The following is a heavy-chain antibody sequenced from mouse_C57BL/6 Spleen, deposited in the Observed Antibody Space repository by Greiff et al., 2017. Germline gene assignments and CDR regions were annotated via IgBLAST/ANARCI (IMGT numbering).Heavy chain of an antibody. CDR2: IYPGDGDT. Sequence: QVQLQQSGPELVKPGASVKISCKASGYAFSSSWMNWVKQRPGKGLEWIGRIYPGDGDTNYNGKFKGKATLTADKSSSTAYMQLSILTSEDSAVYFCASESDGYYRYYFDYWGQGTTLTVSS. CDR3: ASESDGYYRYYFDY. J-gene: IGHJ2*01. V-gene: IGHV1-82*01. D-gene: IGHD2-3*01. CDR1: GYAFSSSW.